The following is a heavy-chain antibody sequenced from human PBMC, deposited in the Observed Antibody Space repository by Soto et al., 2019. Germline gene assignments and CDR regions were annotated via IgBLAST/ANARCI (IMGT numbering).Heavy chain of an antibody. CDR2: IIPIFGTA. D-gene: IGHD4-17*01. Sequence: SVKVSCKASGGTFSSYAISWVRQAPGQGLEWMGGIIPIFGTANYAQKFQGRVTITADESTSTAYMELSSLRSEDTAVYYCARVPRYYGDYEKWFDPWGQGTLVTVSS. J-gene: IGHJ5*02. V-gene: IGHV1-69*13. CDR1: GGTFSSYA. CDR3: ARVPRYYGDYEKWFDP.